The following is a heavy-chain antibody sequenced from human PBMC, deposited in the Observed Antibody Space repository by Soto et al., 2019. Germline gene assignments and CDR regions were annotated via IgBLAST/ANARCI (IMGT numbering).Heavy chain of an antibody. Sequence: SETLSLTCTVSGGSISSGAYYWSWIRQHPGKGLEWIGYIYYSGSTYYNPSLKSRVTMSIDTSNNQFSLKLNSVTAADTAVYYCARGGGSDYDRAAFDIWGQGTMVTVSS. J-gene: IGHJ3*02. V-gene: IGHV4-31*03. CDR2: IYYSGST. CDR3: ARGGGSDYDRAAFDI. CDR1: GGSISSGAYY. D-gene: IGHD3-22*01.